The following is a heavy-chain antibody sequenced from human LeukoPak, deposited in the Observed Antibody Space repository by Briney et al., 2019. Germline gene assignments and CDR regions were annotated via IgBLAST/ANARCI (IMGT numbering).Heavy chain of an antibody. D-gene: IGHD3-10*01. Sequence: GGPLRLSCAASGFTFSSYSMNWVRQAPGKGLEWVSYISSSSSTIYYADSVKGRFTISRDNAKNSLYLQMNSLRAEDTAVYYCAREQWFGETSRPNYYYGMDVWGQGTTVTVSS. J-gene: IGHJ6*02. CDR2: ISSSSSTI. CDR3: AREQWFGETSRPNYYYGMDV. V-gene: IGHV3-48*04. CDR1: GFTFSSYS.